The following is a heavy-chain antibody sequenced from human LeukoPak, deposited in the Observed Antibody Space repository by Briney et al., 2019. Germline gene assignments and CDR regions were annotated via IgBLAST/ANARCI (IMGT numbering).Heavy chain of an antibody. J-gene: IGHJ5*02. CDR2: LRHDGINK. CDR1: GFIFTNYA. D-gene: IGHD3-22*01. V-gene: IGHV3-30*02. CDR3: AKDPSSESTNWFDP. Sequence: AGSLRLSCAASGFIFTNYATHWVRQAPGKGLEWMAFLRHDGINKYHADSVKGRFTISRDNSKNSLYLQMNGLRTDDTAVYYCAKDPSSESTNWFDPWGQGTLVTVSS.